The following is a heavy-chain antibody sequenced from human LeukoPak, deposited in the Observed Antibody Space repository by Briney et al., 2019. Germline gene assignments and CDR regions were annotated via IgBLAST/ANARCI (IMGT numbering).Heavy chain of an antibody. CDR3: ARGSCIGGPCYWDYYYYYMDV. Sequence: GGSLRLSCAASGFTFSSYGMSWVRQAPGKGLEWVSAISGSGGSTYYADSVKGRFTISRDNAKNSLYLQMDSLRAEDTALYYCARGSCIGGPCYWDYYYYYMDVWGKGTTVTVAS. CDR1: GFTFSSYG. CDR2: ISGSGGST. J-gene: IGHJ6*03. V-gene: IGHV3-23*01. D-gene: IGHD2-15*01.